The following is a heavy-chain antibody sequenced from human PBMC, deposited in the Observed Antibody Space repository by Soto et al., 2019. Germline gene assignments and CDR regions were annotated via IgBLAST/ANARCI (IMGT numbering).Heavy chain of an antibody. CDR2: ISYDGSNK. V-gene: IGHV3-30-3*01. D-gene: IGHD6-13*01. J-gene: IGHJ6*02. CDR1: GFTFSSYA. CDR3: ARGYSSSWYFYYGMDV. Sequence: GGSLRLSCAASGFTFSSYAMHWVRQAPGKGLEWVAVISYDGSNKYYADSVKGRFTISRDNSKNTLYLQMNSLRAEDTAVYYCARGYSSSWYFYYGMDVWGQGTTVTVSS.